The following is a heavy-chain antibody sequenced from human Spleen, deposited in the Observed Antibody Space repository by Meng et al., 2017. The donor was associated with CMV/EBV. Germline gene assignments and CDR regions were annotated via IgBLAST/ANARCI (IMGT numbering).Heavy chain of an antibody. CDR2: INPNSGGT. V-gene: IGHV1-2*02. D-gene: IGHD5-18*01. Sequence: ASVKVSCKASGYTFTGYYMHWVRQAPGQGLEWMGWINPNSGGTNYAQKFQGRVTITTDESTSTAYMELSSLRSEDTAVYYCARDHPLTGYSYGLSYYYGMDVWGQGTTVTVSS. CDR3: ARDHPLTGYSYGLSYYYGMDV. J-gene: IGHJ6*02. CDR1: GYTFTGYY.